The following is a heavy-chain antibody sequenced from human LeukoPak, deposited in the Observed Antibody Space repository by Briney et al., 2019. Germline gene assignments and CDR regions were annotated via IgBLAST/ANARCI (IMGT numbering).Heavy chain of an antibody. V-gene: IGHV4-38-2*02. J-gene: IGHJ5*02. CDR3: ARDPRWLTPDCTSTSCYENYFDP. CDR2: IFHSGSA. CDR1: GYSISSGYQ. D-gene: IGHD2-2*01. Sequence: SETLSLTCSVSGYSISSGYQWAWIRQSPGKGLEWIGSIFHSGSAHYNPSLESRVTISVDTSRNQFSLKLNSVSATDTAVYYCARDPRWLTPDCTSTSCYENYFDPWGQGTLVTVSS.